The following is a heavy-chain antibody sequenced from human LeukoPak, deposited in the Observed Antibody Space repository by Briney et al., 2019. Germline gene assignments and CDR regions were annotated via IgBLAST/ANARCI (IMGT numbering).Heavy chain of an antibody. CDR3: ARVAKDCGGDCFSDY. CDR1: GFTVSSNS. V-gene: IGHV3-66*01. CDR2: IYYGGST. Sequence: GGSLRLSRAASGFTVSSNSMSWVRQTPGKGLEWVSVIYYGGSTFYADSVQGRVSISRDNSKNILYLQINNLRAEDSAVYYCARVAKDCGGDCFSDYWDQGTLVTVSS. J-gene: IGHJ4*02. D-gene: IGHD2-21*02.